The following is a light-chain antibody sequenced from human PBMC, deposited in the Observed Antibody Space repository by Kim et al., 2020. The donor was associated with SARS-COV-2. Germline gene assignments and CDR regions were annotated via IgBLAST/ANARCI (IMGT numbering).Light chain of an antibody. CDR3: QHYDSEPAT. V-gene: IGKV3D-20*01. CDR2: DTS. J-gene: IGKJ2*01. Sequence: SSPGERVTLSCRASQRLRSVSLACYQQKPGRTPRLHIYDTSTRATGIPDRFSGSGSGTDFALTISRLESDDFAVYYCQHYDSEPATFGQGTKLEIK. CDR1: QRLRSVS.